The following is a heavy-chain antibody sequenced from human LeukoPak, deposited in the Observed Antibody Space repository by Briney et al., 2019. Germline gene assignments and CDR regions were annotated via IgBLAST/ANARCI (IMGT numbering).Heavy chain of an antibody. V-gene: IGHV3-69-1*01. CDR3: ARDYYDSSYYYYYGMDV. CDR1: GFTFSEYA. CDR2: ISSSSYI. Sequence: PGGSLRLSCAATGFTFSEYAMSSVRQAPGKGLGWVSSISSSSYIYYADSVKGRFTISRDNAKNSLYLQMNSLRAEDTAVYYCARDYYDSSYYYYYGMDVWGQGTTVTVSS. D-gene: IGHD3-22*01. J-gene: IGHJ6*02.